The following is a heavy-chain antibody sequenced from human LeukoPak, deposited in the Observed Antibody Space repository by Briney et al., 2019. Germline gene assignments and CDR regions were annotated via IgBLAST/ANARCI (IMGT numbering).Heavy chain of an antibody. CDR2: IWYDGSNK. D-gene: IGHD2-15*01. V-gene: IGHV3-33*06. J-gene: IGHJ4*02. CDR1: GFTFSSYG. Sequence: GRSLRLSCAASGFTFSSYGMHWVRQAPGKGLEWVAVIWYDGSNKYYADSVKGRFTISRDNSKNTLYLQMNSLRAEDTAVYYCAKDLVVVAARDYWGQGTLVTVSS. CDR3: AKDLVVVAARDY.